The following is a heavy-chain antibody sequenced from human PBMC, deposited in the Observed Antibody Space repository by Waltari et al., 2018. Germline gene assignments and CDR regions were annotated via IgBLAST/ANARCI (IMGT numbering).Heavy chain of an antibody. CDR2: IYYSGST. CDR1: GGSISSSSYY. V-gene: IGHV4-39*07. J-gene: IGHJ3*02. Sequence: QLQLQESGPGLVKPSETLSLTCTVSGGSISSSSYYWGWIRQPPGKGLEWIGSIYYSGSTYYNPSLKSRVTISVDTSKNQFSLKLSSVTAADTAVYYCARRPSIGYSYGYAFDIWGQGTMVTVSS. CDR3: ARRPSIGYSYGYAFDI. D-gene: IGHD5-18*01.